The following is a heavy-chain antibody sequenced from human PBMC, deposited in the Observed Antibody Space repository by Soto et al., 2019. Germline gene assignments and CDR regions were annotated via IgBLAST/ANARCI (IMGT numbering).Heavy chain of an antibody. CDR1: GGSISSYY. V-gene: IGHV4-59*08. CDR3: ARRYGGSVDY. J-gene: IGHJ4*02. Sequence: QVQLQESGPGLVKPSETLSLTCTVSGGSISSYYWSWIRQPPGKGLEWIGYIYYSGSTNYNPSLKRRVTLSADTSKNQSSLKRRSVTAADTAVYYCARRYGGSVDYWGQGTLVTVSS. D-gene: IGHD2-15*01. CDR2: IYYSGST.